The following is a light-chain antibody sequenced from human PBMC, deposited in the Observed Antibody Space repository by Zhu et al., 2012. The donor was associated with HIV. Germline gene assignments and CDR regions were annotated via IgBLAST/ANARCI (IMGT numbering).Light chain of an antibody. Sequence: EIVMTQYPATLSVSPGERATLYCRASQSVDSHLAWYQQKPGQAPRLLIYEASIRATGIPARFNGSGSGTDFTLTISSLEPEDCAVYYCQQRSNWPTFGQGTRLEIK. V-gene: IGKV3-11*01. CDR3: QQRSNWPT. CDR2: EAS. CDR1: QSVDSH. J-gene: IGKJ5*01.